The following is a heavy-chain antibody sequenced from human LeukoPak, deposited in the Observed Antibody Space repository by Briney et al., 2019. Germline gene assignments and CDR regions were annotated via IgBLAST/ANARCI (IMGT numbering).Heavy chain of an antibody. Sequence: SGTLSLTCAVYGGSFSGYYWSWIRQPPGKGLEWIGEINHSGSTNYNPSLKSRVTISVDTSKNQFSLKLSSVTAADTAVYYCARGITMVRGASHLNWFDPWGQGTLVTVSS. D-gene: IGHD3-10*01. CDR2: INHSGST. CDR3: ARGITMVRGASHLNWFDP. CDR1: GGSFSGYY. J-gene: IGHJ5*02. V-gene: IGHV4-34*01.